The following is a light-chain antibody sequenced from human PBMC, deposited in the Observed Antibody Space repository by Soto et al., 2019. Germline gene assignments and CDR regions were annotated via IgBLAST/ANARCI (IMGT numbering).Light chain of an antibody. CDR1: SSNIGSNY. Sequence: QSVLTQRPSVSAAPGQKVTISCSGSSSNIGSNYVSWYQQLPGTAPKLLIYDNGKRPSGIPDRFSGSQSGTSATLGITGLQTGDEADYYCGTWDNSLSAVFGGGTKLTVL. CDR3: GTWDNSLSAV. V-gene: IGLV1-51*01. CDR2: DNG. J-gene: IGLJ2*01.